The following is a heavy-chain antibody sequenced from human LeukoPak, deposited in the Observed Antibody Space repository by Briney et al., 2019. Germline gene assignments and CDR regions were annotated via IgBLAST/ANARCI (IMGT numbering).Heavy chain of an antibody. CDR1: GGSISSYY. Sequence: SETLSLTCTVSGGSISSYYWSWIRQPAGKGLEWIGRIYTSGSTNYNPSLKSRVTISVDTSKNQFSLKLSSVTAADTAVYYCARVLEHSSSFYYYYYYMDVWGKGTTVTVSS. CDR3: ARVLEHSSSFYYYYYYMDV. D-gene: IGHD6-6*01. CDR2: IYTSGST. J-gene: IGHJ6*03. V-gene: IGHV4-4*07.